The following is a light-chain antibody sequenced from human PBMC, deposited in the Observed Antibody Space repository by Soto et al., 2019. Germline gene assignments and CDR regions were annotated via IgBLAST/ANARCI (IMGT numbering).Light chain of an antibody. V-gene: IGLV2-11*01. J-gene: IGLJ3*02. Sequence: QSALTQPRSVSGSPGQKVTISCTGTSSNVGGYNYVSWYHQQPGNANIFMICDVSKRPSRLPDRFSCSKSGNTASLTISVLQAEDEADYYCCSYAGRYTLVFGGGTKLTVL. CDR3: CSYAGRYTLV. CDR1: SSNVGGYNY. CDR2: DVS.